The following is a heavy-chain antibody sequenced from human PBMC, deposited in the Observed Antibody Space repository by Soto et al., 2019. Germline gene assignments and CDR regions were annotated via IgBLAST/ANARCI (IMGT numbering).Heavy chain of an antibody. V-gene: IGHV4-31*03. J-gene: IGHJ2*01. Sequence: QVQLQESGPGLVKPSQTLSLTCTVSGGSISSGGYYWSWLRQHPGKGLERIGYIYYSGSTYYNPSLKSRVTISVDTSKNQFSLKLSSVTAADTGVYYCAGRTTRYFDLWGRGTLVTVSS. CDR3: AGRTTRYFDL. D-gene: IGHD4-17*01. CDR1: GGSISSGGYY. CDR2: IYYSGST.